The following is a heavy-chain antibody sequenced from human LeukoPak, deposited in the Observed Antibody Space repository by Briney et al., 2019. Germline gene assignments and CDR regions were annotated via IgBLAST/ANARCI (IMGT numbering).Heavy chain of an antibody. CDR1: GYTFTGYY. J-gene: IGHJ5*02. V-gene: IGHV1-2*02. CDR3: ARDNMVRVFWFDP. CDR2: INPNSGGT. Sequence: ASVKVSCKASGYTFTGYYMHWVRQAPGQGLEWMGWINPNSGGTNYAQKFQGRVTMTRDTSISTAYMELSRLRSDDTAVYYCARDNMVRVFWFDPWGQGTLVTVSS. D-gene: IGHD3-10*01.